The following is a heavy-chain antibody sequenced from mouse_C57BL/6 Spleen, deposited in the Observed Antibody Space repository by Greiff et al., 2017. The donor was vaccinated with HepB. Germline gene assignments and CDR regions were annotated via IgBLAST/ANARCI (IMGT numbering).Heavy chain of an antibody. D-gene: IGHD1-1*01. CDR2: ISSGGDYI. Sequence: EVKLVESGEGLVKPGGSLKLSCAASGFTFSSYAMSWVRQTPEKRLEWVAYISSGGDYIYYADTVKGRFTISRDNARNTLYLQMSSLKSEDTAMYYCTRGATTVVANWYFDVWGTGTTVTVSS. J-gene: IGHJ1*03. V-gene: IGHV5-9-1*02. CDR3: TRGATTVVANWYFDV. CDR1: GFTFSSYA.